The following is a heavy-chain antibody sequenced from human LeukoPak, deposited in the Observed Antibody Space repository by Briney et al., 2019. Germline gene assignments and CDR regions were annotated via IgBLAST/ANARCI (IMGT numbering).Heavy chain of an antibody. CDR1: GFTFSDYY. V-gene: IGHV3-11*01. CDR3: ARVASGGIAVAGTWFDP. CDR2: ISSSGSTI. D-gene: IGHD6-19*01. J-gene: IGHJ5*02. Sequence: GGSLRLSCAASGFTFSDYYMSWIRQAPRKGLGWVSYISSSGSTIYYADSVKGRFTISRGNAKNSLYLQMNSLRAEDTAVYYCARVASGGIAVAGTWFDPWGQGTLVTVSS.